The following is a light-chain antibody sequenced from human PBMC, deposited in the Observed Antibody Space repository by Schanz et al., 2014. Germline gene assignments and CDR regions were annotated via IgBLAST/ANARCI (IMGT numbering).Light chain of an antibody. CDR1: SSDVGGYNY. V-gene: IGLV2-8*01. Sequence: QSALTQPPSASGSPGQSVAISCTGTSSDVGGYNYVSWYQHHPGKAPKLMIYDVNQRPSGVPDRFSGSKSGNTASLTVSGLQAEDEADYYCSSYTSTSTLIFGGGTKLTVL. CDR2: DVN. J-gene: IGLJ2*01. CDR3: SSYTSTSTLI.